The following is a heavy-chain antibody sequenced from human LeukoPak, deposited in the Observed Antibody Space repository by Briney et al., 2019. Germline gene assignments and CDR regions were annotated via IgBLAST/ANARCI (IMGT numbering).Heavy chain of an antibody. Sequence: GASVKVSCKASGGTFSSYAISWVRQAPGQGLEWMGGIIPIFGTPNYAQKFQGRVTITADESTSTAYMELSSLRSDDTAVYYCARDRSFCRSTSCYNWFDPWGQGTLVTVSS. J-gene: IGHJ5*02. CDR2: IIPIFGTP. V-gene: IGHV1-69*13. CDR3: ARDRSFCRSTSCYNWFDP. CDR1: GGTFSSYA. D-gene: IGHD2-2*01.